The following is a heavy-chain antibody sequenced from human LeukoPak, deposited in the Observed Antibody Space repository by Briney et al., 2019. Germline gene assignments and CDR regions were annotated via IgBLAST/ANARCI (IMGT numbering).Heavy chain of an antibody. CDR2: INHSGST. D-gene: IGHD3-10*01. Sequence: SETLSLTCAVYGGSFSGYYWSWIRQPPGKGLEWIGEINHSGSTNYNPSLKSRVTISVDTSKNQFSLKLSSVTAADTAVYYCASQGPMGAAIRRDYFEYWGQGILVTVSS. CDR1: GGSFSGYY. CDR3: ASQGPMGAAIRRDYFEY. V-gene: IGHV4-34*01. J-gene: IGHJ4*02.